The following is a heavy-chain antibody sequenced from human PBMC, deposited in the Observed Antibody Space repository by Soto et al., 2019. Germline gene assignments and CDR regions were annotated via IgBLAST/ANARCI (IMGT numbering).Heavy chain of an antibody. CDR3: ATSSGWYSFDY. D-gene: IGHD6-19*01. Sequence: GGSLRLSCAASGSTFSDYYMSWIRQAPGKGLEWVSYISSSSSYTNYADSVKGRFTISRDNAKNSLYLQMNSLRAEDTAVYYCATSSGWYSFDYWGQGTLVTVSS. V-gene: IGHV3-11*03. CDR2: ISSSSSYT. CDR1: GSTFSDYY. J-gene: IGHJ4*02.